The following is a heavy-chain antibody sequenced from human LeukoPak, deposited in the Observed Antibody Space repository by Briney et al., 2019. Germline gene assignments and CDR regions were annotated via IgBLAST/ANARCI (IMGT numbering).Heavy chain of an antibody. Sequence: ASVKVSCKASGYTFTGYYMHWVRQAPGQGLEWMGWISAYNGNTNYAQKLQGRVTMTTDTSTSTAYMELRSLRSDDTAVYYCARESVATEDYWGQGTLVTVSS. CDR3: ARESVATEDY. V-gene: IGHV1-18*04. CDR1: GYTFTGYY. CDR2: ISAYNGNT. D-gene: IGHD5-12*01. J-gene: IGHJ4*02.